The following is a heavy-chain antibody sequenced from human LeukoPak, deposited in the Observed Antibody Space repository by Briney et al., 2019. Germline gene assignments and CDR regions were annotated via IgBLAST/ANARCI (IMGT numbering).Heavy chain of an antibody. J-gene: IGHJ4*02. CDR1: GFTFSSYS. CDR3: TTYWNYGY. CDR2: ISSSSGTI. V-gene: IGHV3-48*01. D-gene: IGHD1-7*01. Sequence: QPGGSLRLSCAASGFTFSSYSMNWVRPAPGKGLEWVSYISSSSGTIYYADSVRGRFTISRDNAKNSLYLQMNSLRAEDTAVYYCTTYWNYGYWGQGTLVTVSS.